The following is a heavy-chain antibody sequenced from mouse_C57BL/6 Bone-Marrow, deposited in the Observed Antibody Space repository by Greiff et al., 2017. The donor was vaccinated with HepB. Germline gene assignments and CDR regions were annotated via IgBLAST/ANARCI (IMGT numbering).Heavy chain of an antibody. V-gene: IGHV2-9-1*01. Sequence: VQLQQSGPGLVAPSQSLSITCTVSGFSFTSYAISWVRQPPGKGLEWLGVIWTGGGTNYNSALKSRLSISKDNSKSQVFLKMNSLQTDDTARYYCARNPSITTKWYFDVWGTGTTVTVSS. CDR2: IWTGGGT. J-gene: IGHJ1*03. CDR1: GFSFTSYA. D-gene: IGHD1-1*01. CDR3: ARNPSITTKWYFDV.